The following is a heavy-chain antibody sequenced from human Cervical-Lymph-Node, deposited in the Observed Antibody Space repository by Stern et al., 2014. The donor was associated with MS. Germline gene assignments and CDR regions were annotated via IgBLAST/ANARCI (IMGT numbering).Heavy chain of an antibody. Sequence: QVQLMQSGAEVKKPGASVKVSCKASGFTLTAYYIHWVRQAPGQGLEWMGWISPSSGVTNYAQKFRGRVTMTRDTSISTACMELSRLRYDDTAVYYCVRERDSLPFFDYWGQGSLVSVSS. D-gene: IGHD2-15*01. CDR1: GFTLTAYY. CDR2: ISPSSGVT. V-gene: IGHV1-2*02. J-gene: IGHJ4*02. CDR3: VRERDSLPFFDY.